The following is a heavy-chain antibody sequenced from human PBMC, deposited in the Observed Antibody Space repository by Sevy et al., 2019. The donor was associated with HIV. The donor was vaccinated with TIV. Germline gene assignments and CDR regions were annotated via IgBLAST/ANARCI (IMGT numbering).Heavy chain of an antibody. CDR1: GFTFNNYG. D-gene: IGHD6-19*01. J-gene: IGHJ4*02. V-gene: IGHV3-33*01. CDR3: ARDNRLAVSSFDY. Sequence: GGSLRLSCAASGFTFNNYGMHWVRQAPGKGLERVAVIWSDGTNAYYADSVKGRFAVSRDNSKDTLYLQMNSLRAEDTAVYYCARDNRLAVSSFDYWCQGTLVTVSS. CDR2: IWSDGTNA.